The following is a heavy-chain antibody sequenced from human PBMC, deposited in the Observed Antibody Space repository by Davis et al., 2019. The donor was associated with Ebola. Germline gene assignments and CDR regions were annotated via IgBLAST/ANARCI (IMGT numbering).Heavy chain of an antibody. Sequence: GESLKISCKGSGYSFTSYWIGWVRQMPGKGLEWMGIIYPGDSDTRYSPSFQGQVTISADKSISTAYLQWSSLKASDTAMYYCARQGNIYCSGGSCYRGAFDYWGQGTLVTVSS. V-gene: IGHV5-51*01. CDR3: ARQGNIYCSGGSCYRGAFDY. CDR1: GYSFTSYW. J-gene: IGHJ4*02. D-gene: IGHD2-15*01. CDR2: IYPGDSDT.